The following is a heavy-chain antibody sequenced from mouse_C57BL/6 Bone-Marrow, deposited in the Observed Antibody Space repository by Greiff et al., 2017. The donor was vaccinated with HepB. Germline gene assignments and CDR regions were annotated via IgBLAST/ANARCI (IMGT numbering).Heavy chain of an antibody. CDR1: GFTFSSYA. J-gene: IGHJ1*03. V-gene: IGHV5-4*03. CDR3: ARSFYYYGSSYWYFDV. D-gene: IGHD1-1*01. Sequence: EVMLVESGGGLVKPGGSLKLSCAASGFTFSSYAMSWVRQTPEKRLEWVATISDGGSYTYYPDNVKGRFTISRDNAKNNLYLQMSHLKSEDTAMYYCARSFYYYGSSYWYFDVWGTGTTVTVSS. CDR2: ISDGGSYT.